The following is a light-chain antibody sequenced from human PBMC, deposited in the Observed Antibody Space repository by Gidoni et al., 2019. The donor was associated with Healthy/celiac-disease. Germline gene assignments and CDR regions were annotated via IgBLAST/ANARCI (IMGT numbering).Light chain of an antibody. CDR1: TLGDKS. CDR3: QAWDSSTEGV. J-gene: IGLJ3*02. Sequence: SYELTEPPSVSVSQGQTASITCSCDTLGDKSACWYQQKPSQYPVLVIYQDSKRPSGIPERFSGSNSGNTATLTISGTQAMDEADYYCQAWDSSTEGVFGGGTKLTVL. CDR2: QDS. V-gene: IGLV3-1*01.